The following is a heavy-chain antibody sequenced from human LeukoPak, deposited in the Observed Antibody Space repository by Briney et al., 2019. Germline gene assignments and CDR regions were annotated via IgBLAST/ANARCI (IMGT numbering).Heavy chain of an antibody. CDR1: GYTFTSYG. CDR3: ARLVGGYDRYYYYLDL. D-gene: IGHD5-12*01. Sequence: GASVSVSCKASGYTFTSYGISWVRQAPGQGLEWMGWISAYNGNTNYAQKLQGRVTMTTDTSTSTAYMELRSLRSDDPAVYYCARLVGGYDRYYYYLDLWGKGTTVTVSS. CDR2: ISAYNGNT. V-gene: IGHV1-18*01. J-gene: IGHJ6*03.